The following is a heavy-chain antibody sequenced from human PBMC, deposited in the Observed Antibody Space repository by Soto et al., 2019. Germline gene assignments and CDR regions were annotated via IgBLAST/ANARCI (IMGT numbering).Heavy chain of an antibody. CDR1: VGSISSSNW. J-gene: IGHJ4*02. V-gene: IGHV4-4*02. Sequence: QVQLQESGPGLVKPSGTLSLTCAVSVGSISSSNWGSGVRKPPGKGLEWIGEIYHSGSTNYNPSLKSRVTISVDKSKNQFSLKLSSVTAADTAVYYCARDSSSAFYFDYWGQGTLVTVSS. D-gene: IGHD6-6*01. CDR2: IYHSGST. CDR3: ARDSSSAFYFDY.